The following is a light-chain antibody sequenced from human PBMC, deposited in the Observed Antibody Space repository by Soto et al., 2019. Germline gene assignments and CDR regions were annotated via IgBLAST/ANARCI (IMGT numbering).Light chain of an antibody. V-gene: IGKV3-20*01. CDR1: QSVRNNY. Sequence: IALAQWPGTLSLSPGERAPPSCSPLQSVRNNYLGWYQQTPGQAPILLMYGASGRVTGIPDRFSGSGARKDFTLTISRVEPEDVAEYYSQQYGSSGTFGQGTKVDIK. J-gene: IGKJ1*01. CDR3: QQYGSSGT. CDR2: GAS.